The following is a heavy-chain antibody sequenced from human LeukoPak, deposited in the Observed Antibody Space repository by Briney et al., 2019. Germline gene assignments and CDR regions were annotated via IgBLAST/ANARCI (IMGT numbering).Heavy chain of an antibody. CDR1: GYTFTSYA. D-gene: IGHD1-26*01. CDR2: INAGNGNT. J-gene: IGHJ5*02. CDR3: ARAEAWAPFDP. V-gene: IGHV1-3*01. Sequence: ASVKVSCKASGYTFTSYAMHWVRQAPGQRLEWMGWINAGNGNTKYSQKFQGRVTMTTDTSTSTAYMELRSLRSDDTAVYYCARAEAWAPFDPWGQGTLVAVSS.